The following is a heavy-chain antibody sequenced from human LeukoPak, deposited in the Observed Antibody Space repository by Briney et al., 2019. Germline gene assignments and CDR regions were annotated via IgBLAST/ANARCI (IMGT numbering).Heavy chain of an antibody. V-gene: IGHV4-31*03. D-gene: IGHD3-16*01. J-gene: IGHJ4*02. CDR1: GGSISSGGFY. Sequence: SETLSLTGTVSGGSISSGGFYWSWIRQRPGKGLEWIGYIVSSGSTYYKPSLKRRVTISVGTSKNQFSLKLSSVTAADTAVEDCASVTLSARTQFDYWGQGTLVTVSS. CDR2: IVSSGST. CDR3: ASVTLSARTQFDY.